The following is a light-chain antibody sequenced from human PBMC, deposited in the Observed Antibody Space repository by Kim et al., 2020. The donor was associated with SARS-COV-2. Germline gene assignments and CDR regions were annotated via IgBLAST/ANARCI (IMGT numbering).Light chain of an antibody. CDR1: HSVSNNF. J-gene: IGKJ4*01. Sequence: EIVLTQSPVTLSLSPSARATLSCSASHSVSNNFLAWYQHKPGQAPRLLFDGVCIRATDTPDRVSGSGYGTDFTPTISILQAEDFGVYYCQHFATSLSFGGGTKVDIK. CDR3: QHFATSLS. V-gene: IGKV3-20*01. CDR2: GVC.